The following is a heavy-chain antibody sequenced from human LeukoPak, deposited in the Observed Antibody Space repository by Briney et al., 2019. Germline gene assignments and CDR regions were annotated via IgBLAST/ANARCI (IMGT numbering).Heavy chain of an antibody. Sequence: PGGSLRLSCAASGFTVSSNYMSWVRQAPGKGLEWVSVIYSGGSTYYADSVKGRFTISRDNSKNTLYLQMNSLRAEDTAVYYCAREKVGATYYYGMDVWGQGTTVTVSS. CDR1: GFTVSSNY. CDR2: IYSGGST. CDR3: AREKVGATYYYGMDV. V-gene: IGHV3-53*01. J-gene: IGHJ6*02. D-gene: IGHD1-26*01.